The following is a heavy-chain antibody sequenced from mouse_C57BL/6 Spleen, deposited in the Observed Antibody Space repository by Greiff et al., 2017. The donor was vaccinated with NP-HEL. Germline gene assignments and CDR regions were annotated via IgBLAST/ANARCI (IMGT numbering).Heavy chain of an antibody. CDR3: ARAYGRSYDFDY. CDR1: GYTFTSYW. J-gene: IGHJ2*01. V-gene: IGHV1-69*01. Sequence: QVQLQQPGAELVMPGASVKLSCKASGYTFTSYWMHWVKQRPGQGLEWIGEIDPSDSYTNYNQKFKGKSTLTVDKSSSTAYMQLSSLTSEDSAVYYCARAYGRSYDFDYWGQGTTLTVSS. CDR2: IDPSDSYT. D-gene: IGHD1-1*01.